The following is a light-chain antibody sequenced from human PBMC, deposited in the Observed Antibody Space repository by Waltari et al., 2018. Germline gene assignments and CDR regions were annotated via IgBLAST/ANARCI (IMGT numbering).Light chain of an antibody. CDR3: QQYNSNSLLT. J-gene: IGKJ4*01. V-gene: IGKV1-5*03. CDR1: QSISNW. Sequence: DIQMTQSPSTLSASVGDRVTITCRASQSISNWLAWYQQKPGKAPKLLIYKASTLESGVPSRFIGSGSGTEFTLTISSLQPDDFATYYCQQYNSNSLLTFGGGTKVEIK. CDR2: KAS.